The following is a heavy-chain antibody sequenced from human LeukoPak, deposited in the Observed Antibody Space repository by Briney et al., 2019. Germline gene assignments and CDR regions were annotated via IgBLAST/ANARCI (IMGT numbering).Heavy chain of an antibody. J-gene: IGHJ3*02. CDR1: GFTFGSYS. V-gene: IGHV3-21*01. CDR2: ISSSGDYI. D-gene: IGHD6-19*01. CDR3: ARVAVNAFDI. Sequence: PWGSLSLTGAASGFTFGSYSMHWVRQAPGKGLEWVSSISSSGDYIYYACSLKGRFTISRDNANNSLYLQMNSLRAEDTAVYYCARVAVNAFDIW.